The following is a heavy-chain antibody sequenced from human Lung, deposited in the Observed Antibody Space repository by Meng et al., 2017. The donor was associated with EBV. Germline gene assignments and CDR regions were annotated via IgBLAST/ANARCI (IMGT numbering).Heavy chain of an antibody. Sequence: QFLLGKSRAEVNKPGASVTVSCKASGYRFTTYAMHWVRQAHGQRLEWMGWINAGNGNTKYSEKFQSRVTITRDTAASTAYMELSSLRSEDTAVYYCARTGCSSSSCYNYWGQGTLVTVSS. CDR3: ARTGCSSSSCYNY. CDR1: GYRFTTYA. CDR2: INAGNGNT. J-gene: IGHJ4*02. D-gene: IGHD2-2*01. V-gene: IGHV1-3*01.